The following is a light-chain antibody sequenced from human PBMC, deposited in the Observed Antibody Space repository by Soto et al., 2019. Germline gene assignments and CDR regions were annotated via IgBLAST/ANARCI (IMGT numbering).Light chain of an antibody. CDR1: SSDVGGSNF. CDR3: SSYAGSNNYV. J-gene: IGLJ1*01. CDR2: EVS. Sequence: QSALTQPPSASGYPGQSVTISCTGTSSDVGGSNFVSWYQQHPGKAPKLMIYEVSKRPSGVPDRFSGSKSGSTASLTVSGLQAEDEADYYCSSYAGSNNYVFGTGTKLTVL. V-gene: IGLV2-8*01.